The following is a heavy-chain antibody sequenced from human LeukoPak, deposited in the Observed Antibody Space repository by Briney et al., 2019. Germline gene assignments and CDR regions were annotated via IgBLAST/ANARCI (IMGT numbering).Heavy chain of an antibody. D-gene: IGHD1-26*01. V-gene: IGHV3-21*01. CDR2: ISSSSSYI. CDR3: ARVIVFRGYMDV. Sequence: GGSLRLSCAASGFTFSSYNMNWVRQAPGTGLEWVSYISSSSSYIYYADSVKGRFTISRDNAKNSLYLQMNSLRAEDTAVYYCARVIVFRGYMDVWGKGTTVTVSS. J-gene: IGHJ6*03. CDR1: GFTFSSYN.